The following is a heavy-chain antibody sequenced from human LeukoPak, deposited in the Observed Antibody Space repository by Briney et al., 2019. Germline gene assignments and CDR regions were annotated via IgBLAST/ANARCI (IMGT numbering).Heavy chain of an antibody. CDR2: INPNSGCT. CDR1: GYTFTGYY. V-gene: IGHV1-2*02. Sequence: GASVTVSCKASGYTFTGYYMHWVRQAPGQGLEWMGWINPNSGCTNYAQKFQGRVTMTRDTSISTAYMELSRLRSDDTAVYYCATLDTAMVSLDYWGQGTLVTVSS. D-gene: IGHD5-18*01. CDR3: ATLDTAMVSLDY. J-gene: IGHJ4*02.